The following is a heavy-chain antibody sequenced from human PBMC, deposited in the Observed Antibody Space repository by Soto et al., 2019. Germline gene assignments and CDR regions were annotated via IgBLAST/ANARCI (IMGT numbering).Heavy chain of an antibody. Sequence: QVQLVESGGGVVQPGRSLRLSCAASGFTFRSYAMHWVRQAPGKGLEWVAVISYDGSNKYYADSVKGRVTISRDNSKNALYLQRNSLRAEDTAVYYWARPKRRDGTTNWFDPWGQGTLVTVSS. CDR2: ISYDGSNK. CDR1: GFTFRSYA. J-gene: IGHJ5*02. V-gene: IGHV3-30-3*01. CDR3: ARPKRRDGTTNWFDP. D-gene: IGHD1-7*01.